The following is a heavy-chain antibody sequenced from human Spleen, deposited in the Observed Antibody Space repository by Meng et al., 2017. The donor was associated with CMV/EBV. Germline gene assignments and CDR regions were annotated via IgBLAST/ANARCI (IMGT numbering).Heavy chain of an antibody. J-gene: IGHJ4*02. CDR2: INHSGST. Sequence: AVYGGSFSGYSWSWIRQPPGKGLEWIGEINHSGSTNYNPSLKSRVTISVDTSKNQFSLKLSSVTAADTAVYYCAIVTNSGSPYYFDYWGQGTLVTVSS. V-gene: IGHV4-34*01. D-gene: IGHD1-26*01. CDR3: AIVTNSGSPYYFDY. CDR1: GGSFSGYS.